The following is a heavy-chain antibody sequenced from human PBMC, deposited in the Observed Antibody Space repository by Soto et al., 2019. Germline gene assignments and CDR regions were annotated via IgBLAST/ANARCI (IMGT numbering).Heavy chain of an antibody. CDR3: ARSMHYSDGSNYSPFDY. CDR1: GASTSSSSYY. J-gene: IGHJ4*02. D-gene: IGHD3-22*01. V-gene: IGHV4-39*07. Sequence: LETLSLTCSVSGASTSSSSYYLGWIRQPPGKGLEWIGNINYSGSTYYNPSLKSRVTISVDTSKNQFSLNLSSVTAADTAVYYCARSMHYSDGSNYSPFDYWGQGTLVTVSS. CDR2: INYSGST.